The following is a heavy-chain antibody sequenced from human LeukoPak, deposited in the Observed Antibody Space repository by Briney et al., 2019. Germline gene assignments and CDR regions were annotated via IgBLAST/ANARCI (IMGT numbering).Heavy chain of an antibody. CDR3: ARDLSYYDILTGSNWFDP. V-gene: IGHV3-21*01. D-gene: IGHD3-9*01. CDR2: ISSSSSYI. J-gene: IGHJ5*02. CDR1: GXTFSSYS. Sequence: GGSLRLSCAASGXTFSSYSVNWVRQAPGKGLEWVSSISSSSSYIYYADSVKGRFTISRDNAKNSLYLQMNSLRAEDTAVYYCARDLSYYDILTGSNWFDPWGQGTLVTVSS.